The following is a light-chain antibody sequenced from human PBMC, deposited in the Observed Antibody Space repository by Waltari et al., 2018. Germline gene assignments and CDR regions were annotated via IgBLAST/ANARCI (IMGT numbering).Light chain of an antibody. J-gene: IGLJ3*02. CDR2: DDN. V-gene: IGLV1-51*01. Sequence: QSVLTQPPSVSAAPGQQVTISCSGSISNIGENYVSWYQQLPGTAPKLLIHDDNGRPSGSPDRFSAAKSGSSATLGITGLQTGDEADYYCGTWDSSLSAAVFGGGTKVTVL. CDR1: ISNIGENY. CDR3: GTWDSSLSAAV.